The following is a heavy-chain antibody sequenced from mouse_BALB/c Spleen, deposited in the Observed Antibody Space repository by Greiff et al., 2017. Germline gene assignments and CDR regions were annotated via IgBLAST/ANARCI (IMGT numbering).Heavy chain of an antibody. CDR3: ARSPNWDFYAMDY. D-gene: IGHD4-1*01. CDR2: ISSGSSTI. CDR1: GFTFSSFA. V-gene: IGHV5-17*02. J-gene: IGHJ4*01. Sequence: EVMLVESGGGLVQPGGSRKLSCAASGFTFSSFAMHWVRQAPEKGLEWVAYISSGSSTIYYADTVKGRFTISRDNPKNTLFLQMTSLRSEDTAMYYCARSPNWDFYAMDYWGQGTSVTVSS.